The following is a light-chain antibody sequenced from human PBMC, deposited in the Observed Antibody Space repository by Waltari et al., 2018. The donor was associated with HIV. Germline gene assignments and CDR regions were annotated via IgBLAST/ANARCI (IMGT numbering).Light chain of an antibody. V-gene: IGLV1-47*01. CDR1: SSNIGSNY. Sequence: LTQPPSASGTPGQRISISCFGSSSNIGSNYVYWYQQLPGTAPNLLIYRNNQRPSGVPDRFSGSKSGTSASLAISGLRSEDEADYYCATWDDSLRGVVFGGGAKLTVL. J-gene: IGLJ2*01. CDR3: ATWDDSLRGVV. CDR2: RNN.